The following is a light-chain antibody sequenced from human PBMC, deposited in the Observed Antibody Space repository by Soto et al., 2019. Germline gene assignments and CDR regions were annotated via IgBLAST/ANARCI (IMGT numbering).Light chain of an antibody. CDR3: QQRSNWPQRT. CDR1: QSVSSY. J-gene: IGKJ1*01. Sequence: EIVLAQSPATLSLSRGERATLSCRASQSVSSYLAWYQQKPGQAPRLLIYDASNRATGIPARFSGSGSGTDFTLTISSLEPEDFAVYYCQQRSNWPQRTFGQGTKV. V-gene: IGKV3-11*01. CDR2: DAS.